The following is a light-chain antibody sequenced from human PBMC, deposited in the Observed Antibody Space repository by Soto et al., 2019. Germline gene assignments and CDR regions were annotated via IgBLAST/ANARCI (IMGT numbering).Light chain of an antibody. Sequence: QSALTQPASVSGSPGQSITISCTGTSSDVGSYNFVSWYQHHAGTAPKLIIYQVTNRPSGVSDRFSASKSGDTASLTISGLQAEDEAIYYCSSYTGFSTDILFGGGTKVTVL. CDR3: SSYTGFSTDIL. CDR1: SSDVGSYNF. J-gene: IGLJ2*01. CDR2: QVT. V-gene: IGLV2-14*01.